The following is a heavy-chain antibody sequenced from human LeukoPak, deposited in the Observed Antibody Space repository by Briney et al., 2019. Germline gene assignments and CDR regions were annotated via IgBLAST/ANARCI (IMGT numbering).Heavy chain of an antibody. D-gene: IGHD2-15*01. Sequence: ASVKVSCKTSGYTFTSYGISWVRQAPGQGLEWMGWINTYNGNTNHAQKVQGRVTITTDTSTSTAYMELRSLRSDDTAVYYCATQGYCSGGSCYSPFNFDYWGQGTLVTVSS. CDR2: INTYNGNT. CDR3: ATQGYCSGGSCYSPFNFDY. CDR1: GYTFTSYG. J-gene: IGHJ4*02. V-gene: IGHV1-18*01.